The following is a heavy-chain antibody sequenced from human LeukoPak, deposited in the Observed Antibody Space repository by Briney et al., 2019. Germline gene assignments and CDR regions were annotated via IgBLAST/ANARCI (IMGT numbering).Heavy chain of an antibody. Sequence: PSETLSLTCTVSGGSISYYYWSWIRQPPGKGLEWIGYIYYSGSTNYNPSLKSRVTISVDTSKNQFSLNLTSVTTADTAVYYCARVSCSXXXXPRRDALDVWGQGTMVTV. J-gene: IGHJ3*01. CDR2: IYYSGST. CDR1: GGSISYYY. V-gene: IGHV4-59*01. CDR3: ARVSCSXXXXPRRDALDV. D-gene: IGHD2-2*01.